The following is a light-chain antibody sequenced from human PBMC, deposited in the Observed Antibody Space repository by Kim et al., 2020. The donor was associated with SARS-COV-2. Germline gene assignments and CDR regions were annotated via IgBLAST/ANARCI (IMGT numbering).Light chain of an antibody. V-gene: IGLV1-40*01. Sequence: QRVTISCTGSTSNIGAGYDVPWYQPLPGTAPKLLIYGNSNRPSGVPDRFSGSKSGTSASLAITGLQADDEADYYCQSYDSSLSGWVFGGGTQLTVL. CDR3: QSYDSSLSGWV. CDR2: GNS. J-gene: IGLJ3*02. CDR1: TSNIGAGYD.